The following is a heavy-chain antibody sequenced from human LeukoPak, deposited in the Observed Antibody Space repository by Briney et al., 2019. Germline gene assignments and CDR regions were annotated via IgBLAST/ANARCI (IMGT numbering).Heavy chain of an antibody. CDR1: GGSMSHYY. Sequence: SSETLSLTCTVSGGSMSHYYWSWIRQPAGKGLEWIGRIYTSGSSTYNPSLKSRVTMSLDTSKNQFSMKLTSVTAADTAAYYCAGLPVAVVEGAFDIWGQGTLVTVSS. V-gene: IGHV4-4*07. CDR2: IYTSGSS. CDR3: AGLPVAVVEGAFDI. D-gene: IGHD6-19*01. J-gene: IGHJ3*02.